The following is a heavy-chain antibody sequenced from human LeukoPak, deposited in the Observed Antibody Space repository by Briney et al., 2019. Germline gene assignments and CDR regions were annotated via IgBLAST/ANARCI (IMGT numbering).Heavy chain of an antibody. CDR3: ARRLGRKFGERFYYYHYMDV. CDR1: GGSFSGYY. Sequence: PSETLSLTCAVYGGSFSGYYWTWIRQPPGKGLEWIGEMNHSGYTHYNPSLKSRVTISVDTSKNQFSLKVTPVTAADTAVYYCARRLGRKFGERFYYYHYMDVWGKGTTVTISS. J-gene: IGHJ6*03. CDR2: MNHSGYT. D-gene: IGHD3-10*01. V-gene: IGHV4-34*01.